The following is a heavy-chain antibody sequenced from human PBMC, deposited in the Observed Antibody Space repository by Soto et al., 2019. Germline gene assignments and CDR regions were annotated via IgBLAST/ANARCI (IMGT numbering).Heavy chain of an antibody. J-gene: IGHJ4*02. V-gene: IGHV4-31*03. CDR3: ARRTTPDHYYFDY. CDR1: GGSISSGGYY. D-gene: IGHD1-26*01. CDR2: IYYSGST. Sequence: QVQLQESGPGLVKPSQTLSLTCTVSGGSISSGGYYWSWLRQHPGKGLEWIGYIYYSGSTYYNPSLKSRVTISVDTSKNQFSLKLSSVTAADTAVYYCARRTTPDHYYFDYWGQGTLVTVSS.